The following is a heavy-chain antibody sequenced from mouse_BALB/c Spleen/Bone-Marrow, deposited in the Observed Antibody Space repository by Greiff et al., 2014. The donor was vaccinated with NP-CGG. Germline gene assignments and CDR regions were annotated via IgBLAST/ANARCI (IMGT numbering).Heavy chain of an antibody. J-gene: IGHJ2*01. CDR2: ISFSGGT. CDR1: GYSITSDYA. Sequence: VQLKESGPGLVKPSQSLSLTCTVPGYSITSDYAWNWIRQFPGNKLEWLGYISFSGGTTYNPSLESRISITRDTSKNQFFLQLNSVTTEDTATYYCSRGAFYFDFWGHGTTLTVSS. V-gene: IGHV3-2*02. CDR3: SRGAFYFDF.